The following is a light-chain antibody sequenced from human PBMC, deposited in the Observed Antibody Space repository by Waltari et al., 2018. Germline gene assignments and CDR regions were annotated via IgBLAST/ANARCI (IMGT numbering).Light chain of an antibody. CDR1: QGISSY. J-gene: IGKJ3*01. CDR3: QQYYTFPFT. CDR2: AAS. V-gene: IGKV1-8*01. Sequence: AIRMTQSPPSFSASTGDRVTITCRANQGISSYLARFQQKPGKAPKLLIYAASTLQTGVPSRFSGSGSGTDFTLTISCLQSEDLATYYCQQYYTFPFTFGPGTKVDVK.